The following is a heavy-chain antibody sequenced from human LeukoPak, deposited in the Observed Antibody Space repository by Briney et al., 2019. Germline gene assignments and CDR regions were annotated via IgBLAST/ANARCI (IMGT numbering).Heavy chain of an antibody. CDR2: ISSSGSTI. CDR3: ARVGYYDFWSGYYLDY. J-gene: IGHJ4*02. D-gene: IGHD3-3*01. V-gene: IGHV3-11*04. CDR1: GFTFSDYY. Sequence: GGSLRLSCAASGFTFSDYYMSWIRQAPGKGLEWVSYISSSGSTIYYADSVKGRFTISRDNAKNSLYLQMNSLRAEDTAVYYSARVGYYDFWSGYYLDYWGQGTLVTVSS.